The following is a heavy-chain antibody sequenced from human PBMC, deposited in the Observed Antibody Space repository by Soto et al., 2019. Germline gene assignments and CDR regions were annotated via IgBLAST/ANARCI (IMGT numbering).Heavy chain of an antibody. CDR2: IDPTESYT. CDR3: SCLTHKQDRSCYRIFDY. CDR1: GYCFTTYW. J-gene: IGHJ4*02. D-gene: IGHD3-22*01. V-gene: IGHV5-10-1*01. Sequence: GESLKISCQASGYCFTTYWISWVRQMRGNGLECMGRIDPTESYTDYGPSFEGHVTMSVDRSINTAYLELSSLKDSDSAMYYCSCLTHKQDRSCYRIFDYWGLGTLVTVSS.